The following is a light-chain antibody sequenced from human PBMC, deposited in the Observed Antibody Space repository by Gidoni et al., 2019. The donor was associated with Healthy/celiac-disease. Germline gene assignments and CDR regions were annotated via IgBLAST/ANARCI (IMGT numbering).Light chain of an antibody. V-gene: IGKV2D-29*01. CDR3: MQSVKLPLT. Sequence: DIVITQTPLSLSVTPGQPASISCQSSQSLLHGNGKPYLYWYLQRPGQAPHLLIHEVSNRFSGVPDRLSGSGSGADFTLKISRVEAEDVGIYCCMQSVKLPLTFGQGTRLEIK. J-gene: IGKJ5*01. CDR1: QSLLHGNGKPY. CDR2: EVS.